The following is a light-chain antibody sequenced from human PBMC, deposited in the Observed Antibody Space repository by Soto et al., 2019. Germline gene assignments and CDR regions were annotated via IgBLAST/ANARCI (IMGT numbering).Light chain of an antibody. CDR1: RTDVDGHDY. Sequence: QSALTQPASVSGSPGQSITISCTGARTDVDGHDYVSWYQQHPGKAPKLMIFDVHNRPSGVSSRFSGSKSGDTASLTISGLQAEDDGDDYCSSYTASAPFYVFGTGTKLTVL. CDR2: DVH. CDR3: SSYTASAPFYV. V-gene: IGLV2-14*03. J-gene: IGLJ1*01.